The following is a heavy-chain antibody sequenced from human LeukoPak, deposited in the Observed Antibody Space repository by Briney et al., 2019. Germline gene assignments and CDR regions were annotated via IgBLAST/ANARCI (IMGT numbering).Heavy chain of an antibody. J-gene: IGHJ6*03. Sequence: ASVKVSCKASGYTFTSYGISWVRQAPGQGLEWMGWISAYNGNTNYAQKLQGRVTMTTDTSTSTAYMELRSLRSDDTAVYYCARVGWSSGDYGSYYYYYYMDVWGKGTTVTVSS. V-gene: IGHV1-18*01. D-gene: IGHD4-17*01. CDR3: ARVGWSSGDYGSYYYYYYMDV. CDR2: ISAYNGNT. CDR1: GYTFTSYG.